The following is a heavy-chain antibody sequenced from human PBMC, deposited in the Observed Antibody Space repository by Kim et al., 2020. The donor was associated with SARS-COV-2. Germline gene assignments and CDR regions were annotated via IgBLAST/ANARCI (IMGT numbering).Heavy chain of an antibody. CDR3: ARLDIGAWLDP. V-gene: IGHV4-39*02. D-gene: IGHD5-12*01. J-gene: IGHJ5*02. CDR2: T. Sequence: THYNPSIKSRVSMSVDTSKNHFSLKLNSVTAADTAAYYCARLDIGAWLDPWGQGTLVTVSS.